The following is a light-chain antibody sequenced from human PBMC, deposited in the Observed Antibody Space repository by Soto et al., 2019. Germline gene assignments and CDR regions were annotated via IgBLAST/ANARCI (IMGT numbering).Light chain of an antibody. J-gene: IGKJ4*01. CDR1: QSLRSS. V-gene: IGKV3-15*01. Sequence: VMTQSPATLSLSPGERSTLAFMSSQSLRSSLAWYQQKPGQAPRLLIYGASTRATGIPARFSGSGSGTDFTLTISSLQPEDFAVYFCQQRSNWPRLTFGGGTKVDIK. CDR3: QQRSNWPRLT. CDR2: GAS.